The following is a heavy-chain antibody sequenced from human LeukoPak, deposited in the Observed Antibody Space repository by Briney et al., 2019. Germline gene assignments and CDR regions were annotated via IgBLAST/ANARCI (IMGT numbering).Heavy chain of an antibody. Sequence: GGSLRLSCAASGFTFSSYWMSWVRQAPGKGLEWVANIKQDGSEKYYVDSVKGRFTISRDNSKNSLYLQMNSLRAEDTALYYRAKDGSGSYPYYYYMDVWGKGTTVTVSS. CDR3: AKDGSGSYPYYYYMDV. CDR2: IKQDGSEK. J-gene: IGHJ6*03. CDR1: GFTFSSYW. V-gene: IGHV3-7*03. D-gene: IGHD3-10*01.